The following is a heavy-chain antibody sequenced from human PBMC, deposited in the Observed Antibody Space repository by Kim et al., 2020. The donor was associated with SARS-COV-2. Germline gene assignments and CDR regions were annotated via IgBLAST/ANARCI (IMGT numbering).Heavy chain of an antibody. V-gene: IGHV3-33*05. D-gene: IGHD5-18*01. Sequence: GGSLRLSCAASGFTFSNYDMHWVRQAPGKGLEWVAFISYDGSNKYYADSVKGRFTISRDNSKNTLYLQMNSLRAEDTAVYYCAREGGYSYGRALDYWGQG. CDR2: ISYDGSNK. CDR1: GFTFSNYD. J-gene: IGHJ4*02. CDR3: AREGGYSYGRALDY.